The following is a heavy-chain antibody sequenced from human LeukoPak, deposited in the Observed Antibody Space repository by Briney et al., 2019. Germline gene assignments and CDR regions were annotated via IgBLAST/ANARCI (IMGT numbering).Heavy chain of an antibody. V-gene: IGHV1-2*02. D-gene: IGHD5-18*01. J-gene: IGHJ4*02. CDR2: INPNSGGT. Sequence: GASVKVSCKASGYTFTGYYMHWVRQAPGHGLEWMGWINPNSGGTNYAQKYQGKVPMTRDTSISTAYMGLRRLRSDDTAVRYCARVSARVDTATPTGRIDYWGQGTLVTVSS. CDR3: ARVSARVDTATPTGRIDY. CDR1: GYTFTGYY.